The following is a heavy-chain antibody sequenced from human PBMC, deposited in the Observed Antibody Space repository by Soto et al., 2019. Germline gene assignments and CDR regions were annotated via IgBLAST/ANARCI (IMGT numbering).Heavy chain of an antibody. J-gene: IGHJ3*02. Sequence: GGSLRLSCAASGFTFSSYAMSWVRQAPGKGLEWVSYISGSSSSTYYADSVKGRFTISRDNAKNTLYLQMNSLRAEDTAVYYCARGGGRGMSDAFDIWGQGTMVTVSS. CDR1: GFTFSSYA. D-gene: IGHD2-15*01. V-gene: IGHV3-23*01. CDR3: ARGGGRGMSDAFDI. CDR2: ISGSSSST.